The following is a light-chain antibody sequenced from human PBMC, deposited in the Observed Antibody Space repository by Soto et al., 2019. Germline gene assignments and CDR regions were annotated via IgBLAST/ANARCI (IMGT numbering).Light chain of an antibody. CDR2: EVS. V-gene: IGLV2-8*01. CDR3: SSYAGSNNPHVV. J-gene: IGLJ2*01. Sequence: QSALTQPPSASGSPGQSVTISCTGTSSDVGGYNYVSWYQQHPGKAPKIMIYEVSKRPSVVPDRFSGSKSGNTASLTVSGLQAEDEADYYCSSYAGSNNPHVVFGGGTKVTV. CDR1: SSDVGGYNY.